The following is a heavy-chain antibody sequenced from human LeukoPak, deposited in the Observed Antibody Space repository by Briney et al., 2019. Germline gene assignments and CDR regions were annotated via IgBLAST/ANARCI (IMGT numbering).Heavy chain of an antibody. CDR2: INHSGST. CDR3: ARAVSSGWYFYFDY. Sequence: SETLSLTCAVYGGSFSGYYWSWIRQPPGKGLEWIGEINHSGSTNYNPSLKSRVTISVDTSKNQFSLKLSSVTAADTAVYYCARAVSSGWYFYFDYWGQGTLVTVSS. J-gene: IGHJ4*02. V-gene: IGHV4-34*01. D-gene: IGHD6-19*01. CDR1: GGSFSGYY.